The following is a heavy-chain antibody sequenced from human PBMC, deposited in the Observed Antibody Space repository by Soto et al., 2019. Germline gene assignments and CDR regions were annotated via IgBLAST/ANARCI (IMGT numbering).Heavy chain of an antibody. Sequence: EVQLVQSGAEVKKPGESLKISCKGSGYSFASYWIGWVRQMPGKGLEWMGIIYPGDSDTRYSPSFQGQVTISADKSITTAYLQWSSLKASDTAMYYCARHERLDIPYGSGSHIDYWGQGTLVTVSS. CDR2: IYPGDSDT. D-gene: IGHD3-10*01. V-gene: IGHV5-51*01. CDR1: GYSFASYW. CDR3: ARHERLDIPYGSGSHIDY. J-gene: IGHJ4*02.